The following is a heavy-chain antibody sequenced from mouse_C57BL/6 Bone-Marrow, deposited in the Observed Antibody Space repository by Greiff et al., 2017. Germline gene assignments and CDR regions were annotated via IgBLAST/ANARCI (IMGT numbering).Heavy chain of an antibody. Sequence: VQLQQSGAELMKPGASVKLSCKATGYTFTGYWIEWVKQRPGHGLEWIGEILPGSGSTNYNEKFKGKAKFTADTSSNTAHMQLSSLTTEDSAIYYCARDTTVGRFAYWGQGTLVTVSA. J-gene: IGHJ3*01. CDR1: GYTFTGYW. CDR3: ARDTTVGRFAY. D-gene: IGHD1-1*01. V-gene: IGHV1-9*01. CDR2: ILPGSGST.